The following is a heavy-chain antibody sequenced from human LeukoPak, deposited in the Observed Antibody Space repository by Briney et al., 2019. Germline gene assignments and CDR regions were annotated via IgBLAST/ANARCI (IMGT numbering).Heavy chain of an antibody. D-gene: IGHD3-10*01. V-gene: IGHV5-10-1*01. CDR2: IDPSDSYT. CDR1: GYSFTTYW. J-gene: IGHJ4*02. CDR3: ATSHYGSGSYYSI. Sequence: GESLKISCEGSGYSFTTYWISWVRQMPGKGLGWMGRIDPSDSYTNYSPSFQGHVTISADKSISTAYLQWSSLKASDTAMYYCATSHYGSGSYYSIWGQGTLVTVSS.